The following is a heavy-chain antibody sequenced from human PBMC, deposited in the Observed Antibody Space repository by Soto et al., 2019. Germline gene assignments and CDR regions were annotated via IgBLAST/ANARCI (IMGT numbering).Heavy chain of an antibody. D-gene: IGHD5-18*01. CDR1: GGSISSGGYY. Sequence: SETLSLTCTVSGGSISSGGYYWSWIRQHPGKGLEWIGYIYDSGSTNYNPSLKSPVTISVDTSKNQFSLKLNSVTAADTAIYYCARVPPGYSYGLDYWGQGTLVTVSS. CDR3: ARVPPGYSYGLDY. V-gene: IGHV4-61*08. CDR2: IYDSGST. J-gene: IGHJ4*02.